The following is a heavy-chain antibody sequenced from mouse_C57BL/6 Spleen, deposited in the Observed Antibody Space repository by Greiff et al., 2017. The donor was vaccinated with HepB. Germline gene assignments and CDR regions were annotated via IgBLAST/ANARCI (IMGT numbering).Heavy chain of an antibody. V-gene: IGHV3-6*01. CDR2: ISYDGSN. Sequence: EVKLQESGPGLVKPSQSLSLTCSVTGYSITSGYYWNWIRKFPGNKLEWMGYISYDGSNNYNPSLKNRISITRDTSKNQFFLKLNSVTTEDTATYYCARDSSYYGGAMDYWGQGTSVTVSS. CDR1: GYSITSGYY. CDR3: ARDSSYYGGAMDY. D-gene: IGHD1-1*01. J-gene: IGHJ4*01.